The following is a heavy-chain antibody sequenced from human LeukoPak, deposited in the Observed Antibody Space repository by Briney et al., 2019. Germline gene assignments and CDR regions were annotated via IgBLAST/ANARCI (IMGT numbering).Heavy chain of an antibody. J-gene: IGHJ5*02. Sequence: SETLSLTCAVYGGSFSGYYWSWIRQPPGKGLEWIGEINHSGSTNYNPSLKSRVTISVDTSKNQFSLKLSSVTAADTAVYYCARGKPYGSGSYYTPWLDPWGQGTLVTVSS. CDR3: ARGKPYGSGSYYTPWLDP. D-gene: IGHD3-10*01. CDR1: GGSFSGYY. CDR2: INHSGST. V-gene: IGHV4-34*01.